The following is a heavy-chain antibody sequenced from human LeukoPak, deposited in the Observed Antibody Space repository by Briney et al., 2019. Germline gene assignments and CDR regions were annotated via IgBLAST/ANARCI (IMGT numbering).Heavy chain of an antibody. D-gene: IGHD1-26*01. CDR2: IYYSGST. CDR1: GGSISSSSYY. V-gene: IGHV4-39*01. CDR3: AQATPYFDY. Sequence: PSETLSLTCTVSGGSISSSSYYWGWIRQPPGKGLEWIGSIYYSGSTYYNPSLKSRVTISVDTSKNQFSLKLSSVTAADTAVYYCAQATPYFDYWGQGTLVTVSS. J-gene: IGHJ4*02.